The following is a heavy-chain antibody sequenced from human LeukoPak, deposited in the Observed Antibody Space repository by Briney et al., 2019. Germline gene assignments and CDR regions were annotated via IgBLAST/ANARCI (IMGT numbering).Heavy chain of an antibody. CDR1: GFTFSSYA. D-gene: IGHD2-15*01. CDR3: ARVAGGSSGPFDY. V-gene: IGHV3-23*03. CDR2: IYSGGST. J-gene: IGHJ4*02. Sequence: GGSLRLSCAASGFTFSSYAMSWVRQAPGKGLEWVSVIYSGGSTYVDSVKGRFTISRDNSKNTLYLQMNSLRAEDTAVYYCARVAGGSSGPFDYWGQGTLVTVSS.